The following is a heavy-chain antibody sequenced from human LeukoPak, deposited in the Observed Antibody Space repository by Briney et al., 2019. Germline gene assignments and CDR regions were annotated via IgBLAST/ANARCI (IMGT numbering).Heavy chain of an antibody. CDR1: GYTFTGYY. CDR2: INPNSGGT. Sequence: ASVKVTCTASGYTFTGYYMHWVRQAPGQGLELMGWINPNSGGTNYAQKFQGRVTMTRDTSISTAYMELSRLRSDDTAVYYCAGFSIAAAWGQGTLVTVSS. CDR3: AGFSIAAA. D-gene: IGHD6-13*01. V-gene: IGHV1-2*02. J-gene: IGHJ5*02.